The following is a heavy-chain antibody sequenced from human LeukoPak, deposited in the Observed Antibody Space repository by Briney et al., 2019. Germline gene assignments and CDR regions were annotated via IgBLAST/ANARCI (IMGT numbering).Heavy chain of an antibody. V-gene: IGHV4-39*01. CDR2: IYYSGST. CDR1: GGSISSNSYY. J-gene: IGHJ4*02. D-gene: IGHD3-22*01. CDR3: ASQIYYYDSSGKSDY. Sequence: PSETLSLTCTVSGGSISSNSYYWGWIRQPPGKGLEWIGSIYYSGSTYYNPSLKSRVTISVDTSKNQFSLKLSSVTAADTAVYYCASQIYYYDSSGKSDYWGQGTLVTVSS.